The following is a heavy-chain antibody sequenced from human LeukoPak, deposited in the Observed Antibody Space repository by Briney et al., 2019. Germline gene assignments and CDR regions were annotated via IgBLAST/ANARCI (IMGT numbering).Heavy chain of an antibody. Sequence: ASVKVSCKASGYTFSGYYLHWVRQAPGQGLEWMGWISAYNGNTNYAQKLQGRVTMTTDTSTSTAYMELRSLRSDDTAVYYCARVKCAGYSGYDEGDFDYWGQGTLVTVSS. J-gene: IGHJ4*02. CDR1: GYTFSGYY. V-gene: IGHV1-18*04. D-gene: IGHD5-12*01. CDR3: ARVKCAGYSGYDEGDFDY. CDR2: ISAYNGNT.